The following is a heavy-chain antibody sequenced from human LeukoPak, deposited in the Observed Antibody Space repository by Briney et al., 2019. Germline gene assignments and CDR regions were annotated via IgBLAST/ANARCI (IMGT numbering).Heavy chain of an antibody. Sequence: PGGSLRLSRAASGFTFSSYAMSWVRQAPGKGLEWLSAISGSGVSTYYADSVKGRFTISRDNSRNTLYLQMNSLRADDTAVYYCAPPVGSGAYFDYWGQGTLVTVSS. CDR1: GFTFSSYA. D-gene: IGHD3-10*01. CDR2: ISGSGVST. CDR3: APPVGSGAYFDY. J-gene: IGHJ4*02. V-gene: IGHV3-23*01.